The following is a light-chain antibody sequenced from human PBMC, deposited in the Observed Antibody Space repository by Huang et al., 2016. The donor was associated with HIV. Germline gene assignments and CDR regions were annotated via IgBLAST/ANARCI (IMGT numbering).Light chain of an antibody. CDR1: QSVSSY. V-gene: IGKV3-11*01. CDR2: DAS. J-gene: IGKJ3*01. Sequence: EIALTQSPATLSLSPGERATLSCRASQSVSSYLAWYQQKPGQAPRLLIYDASNRATGLPARFSGSGSGTDFTLTISSLEPEDLAVYYCQQRSNWPPVFTFGPGTKVDIK. CDR3: QQRSNWPPVFT.